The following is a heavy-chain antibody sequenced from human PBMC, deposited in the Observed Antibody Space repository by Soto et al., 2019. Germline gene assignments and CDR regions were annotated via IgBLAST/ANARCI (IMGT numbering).Heavy chain of an antibody. Sequence: QVQLVQSGAEVKKPGSSVKVSCKASGGTFSSYAISWVRQAPGQGLEWMGGIIPIFGTANYAQKFQGRVTITADESTSTAYMELSSLRSEDTAVYYCASNKTDIVVVVANYGMDVWGQGTTVTVSS. J-gene: IGHJ6*02. CDR2: IIPIFGTA. CDR1: GGTFSSYA. D-gene: IGHD2-15*01. CDR3: ASNKTDIVVVVANYGMDV. V-gene: IGHV1-69*01.